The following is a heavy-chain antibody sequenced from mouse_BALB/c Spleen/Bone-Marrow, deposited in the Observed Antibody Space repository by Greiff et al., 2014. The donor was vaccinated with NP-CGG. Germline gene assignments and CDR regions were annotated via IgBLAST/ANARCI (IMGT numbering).Heavy chain of an antibody. CDR2: IDPANGNT. V-gene: IGHV14-3*02. J-gene: IGHJ3*01. Sequence: VQLQQSGAELVKPGASVKLSCTASGFSIKDTYTHWVKQRPEQGLEWIGRIDPANGNTKYDPKFQGKATITADTSSNTAYLQLSSLTSEDTAVYYCASYYYGSSSFAYWGRGTLVTVSA. CDR3: ASYYYGSSSFAY. CDR1: GFSIKDTY. D-gene: IGHD1-1*01.